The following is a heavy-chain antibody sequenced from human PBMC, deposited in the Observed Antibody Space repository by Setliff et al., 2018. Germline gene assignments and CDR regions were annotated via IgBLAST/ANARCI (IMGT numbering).Heavy chain of an antibody. V-gene: IGHV1-24*01. D-gene: IGHD3-22*01. CDR1: GYTLTELS. J-gene: IGHJ4*02. CDR3: ATLAFTYYHDSSGYYPHAY. CDR2: FDPEDGET. Sequence: ASVKVSCKVSGYTLTELSMHWVRQAPGKGLEWMGGFDPEDGETIYAQKFQGRVTMTEDTSTDTAYMEMSSLRSQETAVYYCATLAFTYYHDSSGYYPHAYWGQGALVTVSS.